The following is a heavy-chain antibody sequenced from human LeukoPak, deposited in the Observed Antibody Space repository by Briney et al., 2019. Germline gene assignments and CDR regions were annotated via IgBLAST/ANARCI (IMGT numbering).Heavy chain of an antibody. Sequence: GGSLRLSCAASGFTFSSYSINWVRQAPGKGLEWVSSISSTSSYIFYADSVKGRFTISRDNAKSSLYLQMSSLRTEDTAVYYCAREIFYGLDIWGQGTTVTVSS. CDR1: GFTFSSYS. J-gene: IGHJ6*02. CDR2: ISSTSSYI. CDR3: AREIFYGLDI. V-gene: IGHV3-21*01. D-gene: IGHD3-9*01.